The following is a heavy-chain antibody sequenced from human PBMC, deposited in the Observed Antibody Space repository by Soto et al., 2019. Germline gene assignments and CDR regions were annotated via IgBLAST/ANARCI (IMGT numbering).Heavy chain of an antibody. CDR3: AISMVRGVPIALGAFDI. CDR1: GGTFSSYT. D-gene: IGHD3-10*01. Sequence: QVQLVQSGAEVKKPGSSVKVSCKASGGTFSSYTISWVRQAPGQGLEWMGRIIPILGIANYAQKFQGRVTITADNSTSTAYMELSSLRSEDTAVYYCAISMVRGVPIALGAFDIWGQGTMVTVSS. J-gene: IGHJ3*02. V-gene: IGHV1-69*02. CDR2: IIPILGIA.